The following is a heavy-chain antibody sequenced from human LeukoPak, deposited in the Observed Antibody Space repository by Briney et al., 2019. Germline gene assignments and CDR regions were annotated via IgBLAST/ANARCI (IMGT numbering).Heavy chain of an antibody. CDR1: GYTFTSYG. CDR3: ASDFPSRLLDY. D-gene: IGHD5/OR15-5a*01. CDR2: MNPNSGNT. V-gene: IGHV1-8*02. J-gene: IGHJ4*02. Sequence: ASVKVSCKASGYTFTSYGISWVRRATGQGLEWMGWMNPNSGNTGYAQKFQGRVTMTRNTSISTAYMELSSLRSEDTAIYYCASDFPSRLLDYWGQGTLLTVSS.